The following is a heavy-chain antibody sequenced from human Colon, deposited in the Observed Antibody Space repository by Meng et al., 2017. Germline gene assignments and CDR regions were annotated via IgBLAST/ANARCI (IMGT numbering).Heavy chain of an antibody. CDR1: GLRQMGYLL. CDR3: ARDYWGSLDF. CDR2: IYYSWTT. J-gene: IGHJ4*02. V-gene: IGHV4-61*01. D-gene: IGHD3-16*01. Sequence: GPGLVRSSGTSFLLCLCPWGLRQMGYLLMDLTPPPPRKGMGWIGCIYYSWTTNYNPSLKSRVTRSVDTSKNQFSLNVRSVTAADTAVYYCARDYWGSLDFWGQGILVTAPQ.